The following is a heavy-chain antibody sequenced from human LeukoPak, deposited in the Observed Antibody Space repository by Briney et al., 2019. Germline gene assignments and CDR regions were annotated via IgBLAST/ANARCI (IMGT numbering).Heavy chain of an antibody. CDR1: GFSFSSYT. Sequence: GGSLRLSCAASGFSFSSYTMNWVRQAPGKGLEWVSSISPSGASVWHADSVKGRFTISRDAATYSVYLQMNSLRADDTAVYYCARDFTGESGYSGYWGRGTLVTVSP. V-gene: IGHV3-21*01. D-gene: IGHD5-12*01. J-gene: IGHJ4*02. CDR3: ARDFTGESGYSGY. CDR2: ISPSGASV.